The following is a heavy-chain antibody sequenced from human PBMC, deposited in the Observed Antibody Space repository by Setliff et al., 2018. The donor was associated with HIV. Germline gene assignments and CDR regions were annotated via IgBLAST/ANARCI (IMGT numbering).Heavy chain of an antibody. J-gene: IGHJ4*02. CDR2: IYYSGGT. Sequence: KPSETLSLTCTVSGGSIRSSSSYWGWIRQPPGKGLEWIGIIYYSGGTYYKPSLKSRVTISVDTSKNQFSLKLNSVTAADTAMYYCARVVDADYLDYWGQGTPVTVSS. CDR1: GGSIRSSSSY. D-gene: IGHD2-15*01. V-gene: IGHV4-39*01. CDR3: ARVVDADYLDY.